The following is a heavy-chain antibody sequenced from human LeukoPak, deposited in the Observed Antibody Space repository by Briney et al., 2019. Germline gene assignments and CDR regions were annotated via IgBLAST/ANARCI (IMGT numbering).Heavy chain of an antibody. Sequence: GGSLRLSCAASGFTFSSYAMSWVRQAPGKGLAWVSGISGSGGNTNYADSVTGRFTISRDNSKNTVFLQMNGLRAEDTAVYYCAKAHYSGSYPFDYWGQGTLVTVSS. D-gene: IGHD1-26*01. V-gene: IGHV3-23*01. J-gene: IGHJ4*02. CDR3: AKAHYSGSYPFDY. CDR2: ISGSGGNT. CDR1: GFTFSSYA.